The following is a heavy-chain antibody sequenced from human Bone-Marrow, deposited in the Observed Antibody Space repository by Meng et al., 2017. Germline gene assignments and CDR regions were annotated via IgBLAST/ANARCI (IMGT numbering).Heavy chain of an antibody. Sequence: QVQLQQWGAGLLKPSETLSLTCVVSGGSFSDYYWSWIRQPPGKGLEWIGESNHSGSNNYNPSLESRATISVDTSQNNLSLKLSSVTAADSAVYYCARGPTTMAHDFDYWGQGTLVTVSS. CDR1: GGSFSDYY. J-gene: IGHJ4*02. CDR3: ARGPTTMAHDFDY. CDR2: SNHSGSN. V-gene: IGHV4-34*01. D-gene: IGHD4-11*01.